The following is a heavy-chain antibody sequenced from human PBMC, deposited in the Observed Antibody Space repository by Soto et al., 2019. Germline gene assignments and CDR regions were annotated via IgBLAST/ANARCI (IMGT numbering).Heavy chain of an antibody. J-gene: IGHJ5*02. Sequence: EVQLVESGGGLVQPGGSLRLSCAASGFTISSYSMNWVRQAPGKGLEWVSYISSSSSTIYYADSVKGRFTISRDNAKNSLYLQMNSLRAEDTAVYYCARDKARCSSTSCRPRGFDPWGQGTLVTVSS. CDR3: ARDKARCSSTSCRPRGFDP. CDR1: GFTISSYS. V-gene: IGHV3-48*01. D-gene: IGHD2-2*01. CDR2: ISSSSSTI.